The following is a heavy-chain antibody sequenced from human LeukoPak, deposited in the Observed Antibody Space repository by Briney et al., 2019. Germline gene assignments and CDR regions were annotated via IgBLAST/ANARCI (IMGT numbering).Heavy chain of an antibody. CDR1: GLTFSDYY. CDR2: ISSSGGSL. Sequence: GESLKISCAASGLTFSDYYMNWIRQAPGKGLEWVSYISSSGGSLYYADSVKGRFTISRDNAKNSLYLQMNSLRAEDSAVYYCARVETYHLWSGYYGNYYYYYMDVWGKGTTVTVSS. J-gene: IGHJ6*03. CDR3: ARVETYHLWSGYYGNYYYYYMDV. V-gene: IGHV3-11*04. D-gene: IGHD3-3*01.